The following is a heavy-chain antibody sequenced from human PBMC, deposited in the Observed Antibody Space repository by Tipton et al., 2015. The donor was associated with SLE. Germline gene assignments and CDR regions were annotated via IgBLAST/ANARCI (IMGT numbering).Heavy chain of an antibody. J-gene: IGHJ4*02. D-gene: IGHD7-27*01. CDR2: INYSGNT. CDR3: ARGGLGSDLRGSIYLGF. Sequence: LSCTVSGGSISGYYWNWIRQPPGRGLEWIGYINYSGNTNYNPSLKSRVTISVDTAKTHISLRLNSVTAADTAVYYCARGGLGSDLRGSIYLGFWGQGTLVTVSS. V-gene: IGHV4-59*01. CDR1: GGSISGYY.